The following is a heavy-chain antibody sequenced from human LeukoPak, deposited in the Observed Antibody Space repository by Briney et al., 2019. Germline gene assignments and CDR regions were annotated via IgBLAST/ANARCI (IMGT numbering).Heavy chain of an antibody. CDR2: IYYSGST. V-gene: IGHV4-59*01. Sequence: PSETLSLTCTVSGGSISSYYWSWIRQPPGKGLEWIGYIYYSGSTNYNLSLKSRVTISVDTSKNQFSLKLSSVTAADTAVYYCARVSSGGIVDYWGQGTLVTVSS. CDR1: GGSISSYY. CDR3: ARVSSGGIVDY. D-gene: IGHD4-23*01. J-gene: IGHJ4*02.